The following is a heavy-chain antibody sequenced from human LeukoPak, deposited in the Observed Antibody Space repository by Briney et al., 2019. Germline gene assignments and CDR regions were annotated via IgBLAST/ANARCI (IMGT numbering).Heavy chain of an antibody. CDR3: AREYLDTFGGANPDAFDI. J-gene: IGHJ3*02. Sequence: SETLSLTCAVSGGSISSSNWWSWVRQPPGKGLEWIGEIYHSGSTNYNPSLKSRVTISVDKSKSQFSLKLSSVTAADTAVYYCAREYLDTFGGANPDAFDIWGQGTMVTVSS. D-gene: IGHD3-16*01. CDR1: GGSISSSNW. V-gene: IGHV4-4*02. CDR2: IYHSGST.